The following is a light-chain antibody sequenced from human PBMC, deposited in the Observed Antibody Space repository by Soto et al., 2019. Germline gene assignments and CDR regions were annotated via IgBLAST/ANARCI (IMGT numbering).Light chain of an antibody. CDR2: KAS. V-gene: IGKV1-5*03. CDR1: QSIGSW. J-gene: IGKJ2*01. CDR3: QQYNSYPYT. Sequence: DIQMTQSPSILSASVGDRVTITCRASQSIGSWLAWHQQKPGKAPKILIYKASSLESGVPSRFSGRGSGTVFTLIISSLQPDDSASYYCQQYNSYPYTFGRGTKLEIK.